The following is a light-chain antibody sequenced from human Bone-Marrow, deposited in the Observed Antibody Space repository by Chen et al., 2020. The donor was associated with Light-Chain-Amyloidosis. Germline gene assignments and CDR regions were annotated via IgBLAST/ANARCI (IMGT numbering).Light chain of an antibody. CDR2: GSS. CDR3: QQYGTSPLT. J-gene: IGKJ4*01. CDR1: QTISSNY. Sequence: EIVLTQSPGTLSLSPGEGANISCRASQTISSNYLTWYQQKFGQAPRRLIYGSSSRATGIPDRFTGSGSGTDFTLTINRLEPEDFAMYYCQQYGTSPLTFGGGTKVEIK. V-gene: IGKV3-20*01.